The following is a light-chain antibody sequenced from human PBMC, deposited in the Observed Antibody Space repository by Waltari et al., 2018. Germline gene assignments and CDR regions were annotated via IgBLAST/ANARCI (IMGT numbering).Light chain of an antibody. J-gene: IGLJ2*01. V-gene: IGLV2-18*02. Sequence: QSALIQPPSVSGSPGQSVTISCSGTCSDVGCENRVSWYQQPPGTAPKLIIYDVRNLPSGVSHRFSGSRSGNTASLTISGLQAEDEADYYCSSYTANTRFFGGGTKLTVL. CDR3: SSYTANTRF. CDR2: DVR. CDR1: CSDVGCENR.